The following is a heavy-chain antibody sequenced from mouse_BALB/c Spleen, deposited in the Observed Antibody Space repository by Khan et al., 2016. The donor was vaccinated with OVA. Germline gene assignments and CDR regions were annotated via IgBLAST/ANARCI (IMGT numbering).Heavy chain of an antibody. CDR2: ISYSGTT. D-gene: IGHD1-1*01. Sequence: VQLQQSGPGLVKPSQSLSLTCTVTGYSITTDYAWNWIRQFPGNKLEWLGYISYSGTTKYNPSLKSRISSTRDTSKNQFFLQLKSVTTEDTARYYCARVYGGDFDYWGQGTTLTGSS. CDR1: GYSITTDYA. J-gene: IGHJ2*01. CDR3: ARVYGGDFDY. V-gene: IGHV3-2*02.